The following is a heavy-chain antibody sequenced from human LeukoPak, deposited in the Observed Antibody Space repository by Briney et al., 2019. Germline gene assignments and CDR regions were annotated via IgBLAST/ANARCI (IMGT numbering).Heavy chain of an antibody. J-gene: IGHJ3*02. V-gene: IGHV2-5*02. CDR1: GFSLSTSGVG. D-gene: IGHD3-3*01. CDR2: IYWDDDK. CDR3: AHIFWSDSFDM. Sequence: SGPTLVKPTQTLTLTCTFSGFSLSTSGVGVGWIRQPPGKALEWLALIYWDDDKRYSPSLRTRLTITKDTSKNQVVLTMANMDPEDTATYYCAHIFWSDSFDMWGQGTMVTVSS.